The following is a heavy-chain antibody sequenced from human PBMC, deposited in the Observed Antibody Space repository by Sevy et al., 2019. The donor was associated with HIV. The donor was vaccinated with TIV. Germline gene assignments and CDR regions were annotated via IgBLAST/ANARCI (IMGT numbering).Heavy chain of an antibody. D-gene: IGHD4-17*01. CDR3: ARDMDYGVIGDY. V-gene: IGHV3-48*02. J-gene: IGHJ4*02. CDR1: EFIFSSYS. Sequence: GGSLRLSCVASEFIFSSYSMNWVRQAPGKGLEWVVYINSGSNTKYYADSVKGRFTISRDNAKNSLNLQMNSLRDEDTAVYYCARDMDYGVIGDYWGQGTLVTVSS. CDR2: INSGSNTK.